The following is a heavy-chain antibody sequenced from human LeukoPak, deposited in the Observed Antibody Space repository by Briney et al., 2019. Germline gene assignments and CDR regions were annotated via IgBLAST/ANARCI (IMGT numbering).Heavy chain of an antibody. CDR3: AKGPGVLRYFDWLSPLDY. Sequence: PGGSLRLSCAASGFTFSSYGMSWVRQAPGKGLEWVSAISGSGGSTYYADTVKGRFTISRDNSKNTLCLQMNSLRAEDTAVYYCAKGPGVLRYFDWLSPLDYWGQGTLVTVSS. CDR1: GFTFSSYG. J-gene: IGHJ4*02. V-gene: IGHV3-23*01. D-gene: IGHD3-9*01. CDR2: ISGSGGST.